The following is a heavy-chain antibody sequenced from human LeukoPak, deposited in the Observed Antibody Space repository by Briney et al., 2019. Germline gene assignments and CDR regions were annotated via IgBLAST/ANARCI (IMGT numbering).Heavy chain of an antibody. CDR1: GVSFSSFA. D-gene: IGHD5-12*01. CDR2: ITGGHYAT. J-gene: IGHJ4*02. V-gene: IGHV3-23*01. CDR3: AKGGYDYVEVAYFDY. Sequence: GGSLRLSCAASGVSFSSFAMSWVRQAPGKGLEWVSSITGGHYATYNTDSVKGRFTISRDNAKNTLYLQMNSLRADDTAIYYCAKGGYDYVEVAYFDYWGQGTLVTVSS.